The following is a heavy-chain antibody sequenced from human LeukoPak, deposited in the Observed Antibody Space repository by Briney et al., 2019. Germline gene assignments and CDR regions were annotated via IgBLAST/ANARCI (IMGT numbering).Heavy chain of an antibody. V-gene: IGHV3-7*01. CDR1: GFTFSSYW. D-gene: IGHD5-18*01. CDR3: ARDLSGVTGYTYGRGIDY. CDR2: IKQDGSEK. Sequence: GGSLRLSCAASGFTFSSYWMSWVRQAPGKGLEWVANIKQDGSEKYYVDSVKGRFTVSRDNAKTSLYLQMNSLRAEDTAVYYCARDLSGVTGYTYGRGIDYWGQGTLVTVSS. J-gene: IGHJ4*02.